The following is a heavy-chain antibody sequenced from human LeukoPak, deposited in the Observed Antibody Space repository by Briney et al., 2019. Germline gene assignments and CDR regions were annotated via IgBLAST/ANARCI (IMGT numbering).Heavy chain of an antibody. J-gene: IGHJ4*02. CDR1: GFTFSSYA. CDR3: ARHGYSSGWYYY. Sequence: GGSLRLSCAASGFTFSSYAMHWVRQAPGKGLEWVAVISYDGSNKYYADSVKGRFTISRDNSKNTLYLQMNSLRAEDTAVYYCARHGYSSGWYYYWGQGTLVTVSS. CDR2: ISYDGSNK. D-gene: IGHD6-19*01. V-gene: IGHV3-30-3*01.